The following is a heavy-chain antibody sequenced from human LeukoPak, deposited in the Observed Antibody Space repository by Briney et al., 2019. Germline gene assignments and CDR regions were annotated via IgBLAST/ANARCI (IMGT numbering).Heavy chain of an antibody. V-gene: IGHV4-39*01. D-gene: IGHD3-22*01. CDR1: GGSISSSSYY. CDR2: IYYSGST. J-gene: IGHJ4*02. CDR3: ARFPYYYDSSGYSFDY. Sequence: SETLSLTCTVSGGSISSSSYYWGWIRQPPGKGLEWIGSIYYSGSTYYNPSLKSRVTISVDTSKNQFSLKLSSVTAADTAVYYRARFPYYYDSSGYSFDYWGQGTLVTVSS.